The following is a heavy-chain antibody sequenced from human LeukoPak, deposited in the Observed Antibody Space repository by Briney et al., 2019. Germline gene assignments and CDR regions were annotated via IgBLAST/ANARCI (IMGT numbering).Heavy chain of an antibody. CDR2: IYYSGST. CDR1: GDSLSTYH. J-gene: IGHJ4*02. Sequence: SETLSLTCTVSGDSLSTYHWNWIRQPPGKGLEWIGYIYYSGSTNYNPSLKSRVTISVDTSKNQFSLKLSSVTAADTAVYYCARVGGDYDILTGYQSLRYYFDYWGQGTLVTVSS. CDR3: ARVGGDYDILTGYQSLRYYFDY. V-gene: IGHV4-59*01. D-gene: IGHD3-9*01.